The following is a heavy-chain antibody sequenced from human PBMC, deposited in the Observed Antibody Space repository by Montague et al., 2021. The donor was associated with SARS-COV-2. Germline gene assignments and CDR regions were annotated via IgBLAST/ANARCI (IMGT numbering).Heavy chain of an antibody. CDR1: GGSFSDYY. J-gene: IGHJ6*02. CDR3: ARERQGNYLHDNVLDV. D-gene: IGHD1-7*01. CDR2: INHSGST. Sequence: SETLSLTCAVYGGSFSDYYWCWICHPPGTGLDWMGEINHSGSTGYNPSLKSRVTISVDTSKNQFSLRLTSVTAADTAVYYCARERQGNYLHDNVLDVWGQGTTVTVSS. V-gene: IGHV4-34*01.